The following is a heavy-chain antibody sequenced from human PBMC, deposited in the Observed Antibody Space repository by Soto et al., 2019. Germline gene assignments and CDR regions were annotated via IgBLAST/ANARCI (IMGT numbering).Heavy chain of an antibody. D-gene: IGHD5-18*01. J-gene: IGHJ4*02. CDR2: IYYSGST. CDR3: ARGRIQLWPQYYFDY. CDR1: GGSISSGDYY. Sequence: QVQLQESGPGLVKPSQTLSLTCTVSGGSISSGDYYWSWIRQPPGKGLEWIGYIYYSGSTYYNPSLKSRVTISVDTSKNQFSLNLSSVTAADTAVYYCARGRIQLWPQYYFDYWGQGTLVTVSS. V-gene: IGHV4-30-4*01.